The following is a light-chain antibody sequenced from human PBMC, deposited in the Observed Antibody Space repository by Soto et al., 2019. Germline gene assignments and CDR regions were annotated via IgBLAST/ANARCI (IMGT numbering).Light chain of an antibody. J-gene: IGLJ1*01. CDR1: NTDLGVYGY. Sequence: SAQAHPASVSSSLGQSITISCSGPNTDLGVYGYVSWYQHQPGKAPKLLIYDVNNRPSGISDRFSGSKSGDTASLTISGLQAEDEADYFCFSKISGFVYGFGTGTKVTVL. CDR2: DVN. CDR3: FSKISGFVYG. V-gene: IGLV2-14*01.